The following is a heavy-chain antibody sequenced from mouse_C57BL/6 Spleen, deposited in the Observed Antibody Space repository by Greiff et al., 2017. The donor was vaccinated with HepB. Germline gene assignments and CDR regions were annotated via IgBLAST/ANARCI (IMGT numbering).Heavy chain of an antibody. CDR1: GYTFTSYW. CDR2: INPSSGYT. Sequence: QVQLQQSGAELAKPGASVKLSCKASGYTFTSYWMHWVKQRPGQGLEWIGYINPSSGYTKYNQKFKDKATLTADTSSSTAYMQLSSLTYEDSAVYYCARSLTGKNDYWGQGTTLTVSS. CDR3: ARSLTGKNDY. V-gene: IGHV1-7*01. J-gene: IGHJ2*01. D-gene: IGHD4-1*01.